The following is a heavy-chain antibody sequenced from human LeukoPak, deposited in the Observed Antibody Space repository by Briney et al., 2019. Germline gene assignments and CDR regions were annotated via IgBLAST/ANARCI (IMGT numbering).Heavy chain of an antibody. Sequence: PSETLSLTCTVSGGSISSYYWSWIRQPPAKGLEWMGYIYYSWSTNFNPSLKSRVTISVDTSKNQFSLKLSSVTAADTAVYYCARLSPRYYDSSGYYFWVPFDYWGQGTLVTVSS. CDR3: ARLSPRYYDSSGYYFWVPFDY. V-gene: IGHV4-59*08. CDR2: IYYSWST. J-gene: IGHJ4*02. CDR1: GGSISSYY. D-gene: IGHD3-22*01.